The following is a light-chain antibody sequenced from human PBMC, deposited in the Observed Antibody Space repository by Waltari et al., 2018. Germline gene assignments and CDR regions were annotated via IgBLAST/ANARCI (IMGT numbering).Light chain of an antibody. Sequence: QSALTQPASVSGSPGQSITISCTGTSSDVGVYNYVSWYQQHPGKAPKLMIYDVNKRPSGISNRFSGSKSGNTASLTISGLQAEDEADYYCSSYTSSSTWVFGGGTKLTVL. CDR3: SSYTSSSTWV. V-gene: IGLV2-14*01. CDR2: DVN. CDR1: SSDVGVYNY. J-gene: IGLJ3*02.